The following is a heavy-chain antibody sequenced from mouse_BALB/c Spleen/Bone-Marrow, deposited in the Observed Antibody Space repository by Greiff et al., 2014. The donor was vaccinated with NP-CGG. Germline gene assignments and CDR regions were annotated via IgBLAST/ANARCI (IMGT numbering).Heavy chain of an antibody. D-gene: IGHD1-1*01. CDR1: GYTFTSSW. J-gene: IGHJ2*01. Sequence: VQLQQSGSALVRPGASVKLSCKASGYTFTSSWMHWAKQRPGQGLERIGEIHPNSGNTNYNEKFKGKATLTVDTSSSTAYVDLSSLTSEDSAVYYCANYYGSSSYWGQGTTLTVSS. CDR2: IHPNSGNT. V-gene: IGHV1S130*01. CDR3: ANYYGSSSY.